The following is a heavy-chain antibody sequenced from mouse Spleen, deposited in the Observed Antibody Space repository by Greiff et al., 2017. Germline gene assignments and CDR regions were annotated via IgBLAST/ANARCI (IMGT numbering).Heavy chain of an antibody. CDR3: ARTTVVAPYYFDY. J-gene: IGHJ2*01. CDR1: GYTFTSYW. Sequence: QVQLQQPGAELVKPEASVKLSCKASGYTFTSYWMQWVKQRPGQGLEWIGEIDPSDSYTNYNQKFKGKATLTVDTSSSTAYMQLSSLTSEDSAVYYCARTTVVAPYYFDYWGQGTTLTVSS. CDR2: IDPSDSYT. D-gene: IGHD1-1*01. V-gene: IGHV1-50*01.